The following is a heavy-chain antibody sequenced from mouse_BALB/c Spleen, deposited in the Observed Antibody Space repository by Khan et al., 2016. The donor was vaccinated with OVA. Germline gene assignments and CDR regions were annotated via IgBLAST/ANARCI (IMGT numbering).Heavy chain of an antibody. CDR2: INPSTGYT. CDR1: GYSFTTYW. D-gene: IGHD2-1*01. V-gene: IGHV1-7*01. CDR3: GRGGHYGAWFAY. Sequence: QVQLKQSGAELAKPGASEKISCKASGYSFTTYWMPWVKQRPGQGLEWIGYINPSTGYTDYNQKFKDKATLTADKSSSTAYMELSSLTSDDSAVYYCGRGGHYGAWFAYWGQGTLVTVSA. J-gene: IGHJ3*01.